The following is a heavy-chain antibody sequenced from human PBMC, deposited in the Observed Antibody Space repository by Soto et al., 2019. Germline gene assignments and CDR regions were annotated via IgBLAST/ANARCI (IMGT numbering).Heavy chain of an antibody. Sequence: PSETLSLTCTVSGGSISSSSYYWSWIRPPPGKGLEWIGYIYYSGSTKYNPSLKSRVTISVDTSKNQFSLKLSSVTAADTAVYYCARSSLPGYWGQGTLVAVSS. V-gene: IGHV4-61*01. CDR2: IYYSGST. CDR1: GGSISSSSYY. J-gene: IGHJ4*02. D-gene: IGHD6-6*01. CDR3: ARSSLPGY.